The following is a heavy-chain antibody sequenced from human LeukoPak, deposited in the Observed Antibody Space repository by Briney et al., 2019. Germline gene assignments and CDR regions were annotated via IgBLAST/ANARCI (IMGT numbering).Heavy chain of an antibody. D-gene: IGHD6-13*01. CDR3: VKDRWVDH. V-gene: IGHV3-64D*06. CDR1: GFIFGPYA. CDR2: ISSEGKTT. Sequence: GGSLRLSCSASGFIFGPYAMHWVRQAPGKGLEYVSSISSEGKTTYYADSVEGRFTISRDNSKNTLYLQMSSLRPEDTAVYYCVKDRWVDHWGQGTLVTVSS. J-gene: IGHJ4*02.